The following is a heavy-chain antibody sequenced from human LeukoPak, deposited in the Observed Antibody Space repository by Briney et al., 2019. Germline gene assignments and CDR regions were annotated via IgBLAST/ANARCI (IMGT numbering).Heavy chain of an antibody. J-gene: IGHJ6*02. CDR1: GFTFSSYW. V-gene: IGHV3-7*03. D-gene: IGHD4-11*01. Sequence: GGSLRLSRAASGFTFSSYWMSWVRQAPGKGLEWVANIKQDGSEKYYVDSVKGRFTISRDNAKNSLYLQMNSLRAEDTAVYYCARHWGPTVTYYYGMDVWGQGTTVTVSS. CDR3: ARHWGPTVTYYYGMDV. CDR2: IKQDGSEK.